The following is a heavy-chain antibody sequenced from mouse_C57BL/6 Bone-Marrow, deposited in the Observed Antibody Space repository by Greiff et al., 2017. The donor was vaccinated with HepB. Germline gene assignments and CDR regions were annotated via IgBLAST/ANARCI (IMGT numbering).Heavy chain of an antibody. CDR2: IYIGNGYT. Sequence: EVKLMESGAELVRPGSSVKMSCKTSGYTFTSYGINWVKQRPGQGLEWIGYIYIGNGYTEYNEKFKGKATLTSDTSSSTAYMQLSSLTSEDSAIYFCARSRAYDYDGAWFAYWGQGTLVTVSA. CDR1: GYTFTSYG. V-gene: IGHV1-58*01. D-gene: IGHD2-4*01. CDR3: ARSRAYDYDGAWFAY. J-gene: IGHJ3*01.